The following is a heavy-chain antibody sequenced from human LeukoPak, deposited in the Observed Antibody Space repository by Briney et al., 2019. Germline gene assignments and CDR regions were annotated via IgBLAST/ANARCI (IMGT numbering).Heavy chain of an antibody. CDR1: GDSVSSNSAA. D-gene: IGHD2-21*02. V-gene: IGHV6-1*01. Sequence: SQTLSLTCAISGDSVSSNSAAWNWIRQSPSRGLEWLGRTYYRSKWYSDYAVSVKSRITINPDTSKNQFSLQLNSVTPEDTAVYYCVSSAGNCGGGCYSDWGQGTLVTVSS. CDR2: TYYRSKWYS. CDR3: VSSAGNCGGGCYSD. J-gene: IGHJ4*02.